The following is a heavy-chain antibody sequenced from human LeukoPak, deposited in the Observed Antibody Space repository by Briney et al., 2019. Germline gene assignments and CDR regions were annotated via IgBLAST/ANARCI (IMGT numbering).Heavy chain of an antibody. V-gene: IGHV3-48*03. CDR2: ISSSGSTI. J-gene: IGHJ3*02. CDR3: ARVWFGELSGAFDI. CDR1: GFTLSSYE. D-gene: IGHD3-10*01. Sequence: GGSLRLSCAASGFTLSSYEMNWVGQAPGKGLEWVSYISSSGSTIYYADSVKGRFTISRDNAKNSLYLQMNSLRAEDTAVYYCARVWFGELSGAFDIWGQGTMVTVSS.